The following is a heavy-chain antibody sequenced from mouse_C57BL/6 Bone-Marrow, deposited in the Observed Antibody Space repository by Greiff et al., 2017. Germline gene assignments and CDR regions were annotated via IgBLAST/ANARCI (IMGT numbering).Heavy chain of an antibody. CDR3: ARNTHYYASSFPFDY. V-gene: IGHV2-9-1*01. J-gene: IGHJ2*01. D-gene: IGHD1-1*01. CDR1: GFSLTSYA. Sequence: QVQLKESGPGLVAPSPSLSISCTVSGFSLTSYAISWVRQPPGKGLEWLGVISTGGGTNYNSPPKSRLSISTDNSKSQASLKKNNLLTDDTATYYYARNTHYYASSFPFDYWGQGTTLTVSS. CDR2: ISTGGGT.